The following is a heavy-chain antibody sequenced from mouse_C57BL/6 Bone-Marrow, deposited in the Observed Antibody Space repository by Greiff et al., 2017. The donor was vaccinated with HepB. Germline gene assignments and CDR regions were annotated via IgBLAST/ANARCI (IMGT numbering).Heavy chain of an antibody. CDR2: IDPEDGDT. CDR1: GFNIKDYY. D-gene: IGHD2-3*01. Sequence: EVKLMESGAELVRPGASVKLSCTASGFNIKDYYMHWVKQRPEQGLEWIGRIDPEDGDTEYAPKFQGKATMTADTSSNTAYLQLSSLTSEDTAVYYCTPPGYYPSWFAYWGQGTLVTVSA. V-gene: IGHV14-1*01. J-gene: IGHJ3*01. CDR3: TPPGYYPSWFAY.